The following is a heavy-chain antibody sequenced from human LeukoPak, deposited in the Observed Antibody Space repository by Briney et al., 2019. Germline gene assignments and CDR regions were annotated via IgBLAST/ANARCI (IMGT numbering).Heavy chain of an antibody. CDR1: GYTFTTYY. D-gene: IGHD6-19*01. CDR2: INPGGGST. Sequence: ASVKVSCKASGYTFTTYYIHWVRPAPGQGLAWMGIINPGGGSTTYALQFQGRVTMTRDTSTSTVYMELSSLRSEDTAVYYCARDFTGIAGADGAFDYWGQGTLVTVSS. V-gene: IGHV1-46*01. CDR3: ARDFTGIAGADGAFDY. J-gene: IGHJ4*02.